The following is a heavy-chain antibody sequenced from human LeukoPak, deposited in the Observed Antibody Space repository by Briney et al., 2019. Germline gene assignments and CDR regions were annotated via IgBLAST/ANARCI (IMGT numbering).Heavy chain of an antibody. D-gene: IGHD6-13*01. CDR3: AKGWGYSSSQGHYFDY. CDR1: GFTFSSYA. CDR2: VRSSGVAT. V-gene: IGHV3-23*01. J-gene: IGHJ4*02. Sequence: PWESLRLSCAASGFTFSSYAVSWVRQAPGKGLEWVSSVRSSGVATYSADSVQGRFTISRDNSKNTLYLQMSSLRAEDTAVYYCAKGWGYSSSQGHYFDYWGQGTLATV.